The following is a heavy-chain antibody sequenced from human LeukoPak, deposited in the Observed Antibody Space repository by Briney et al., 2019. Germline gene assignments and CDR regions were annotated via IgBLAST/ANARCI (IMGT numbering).Heavy chain of an antibody. Sequence: GGSLRLSCAASGFTFSSYGMHWVRQAPGKGLEWVAVIWYDGSNKYYADSVKGRFTISRDNSKNTLYLQMNSLRAEDTAVYYCARLRYFDWLLQTMYYFDYWGQGTLVTVSS. CDR3: ARLRYFDWLLQTMYYFDY. CDR1: GFTFSSYG. D-gene: IGHD3-9*01. J-gene: IGHJ4*02. V-gene: IGHV3-33*01. CDR2: IWYDGSNK.